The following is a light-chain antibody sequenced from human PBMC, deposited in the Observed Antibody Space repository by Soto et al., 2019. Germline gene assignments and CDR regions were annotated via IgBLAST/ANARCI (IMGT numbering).Light chain of an antibody. Sequence: EIVMTQSPATLSVSPGERATLSYRASQSVSNNLAWYQVKPGQAPRLLIYVASTRATGIPARFSGSGSGTEFTLTISSLQSEDFAVYYCQQYSHWPPLTFGGGTKVDIK. V-gene: IGKV3-15*01. CDR3: QQYSHWPPLT. CDR2: VAS. J-gene: IGKJ4*01. CDR1: QSVSNN.